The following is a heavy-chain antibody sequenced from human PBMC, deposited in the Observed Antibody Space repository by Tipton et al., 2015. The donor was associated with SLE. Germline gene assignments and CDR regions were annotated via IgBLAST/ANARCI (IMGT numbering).Heavy chain of an antibody. J-gene: IGHJ6*03. D-gene: IGHD6-13*01. CDR1: GFTFDDYA. CDR2: ISWDGGST. V-gene: IGHV3-43D*04. Sequence: GSLRLSCAASGFTFDDYAMHWVRQAPGKGLEWVSLISWDGGSTYYADSVKGRFTISRDYSKNSLYLQMNSLRAEDTALYYCAKDSSSQIGDYYYYYMDVWGKGTTVTVSS. CDR3: AKDSSSQIGDYYYYYMDV.